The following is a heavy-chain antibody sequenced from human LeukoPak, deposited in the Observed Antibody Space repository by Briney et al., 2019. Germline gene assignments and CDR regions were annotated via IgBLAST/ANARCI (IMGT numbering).Heavy chain of an antibody. Sequence: GGSLRLSCAASGFTFSDYYMSWIRQPPGKGLEWVSYISSSGSTIYYADSVKGRFTISRDNAKNSLYLQMNSLRAEDTAVYYCASNYWYYYGSGSDDAFDIWGQGTMVTVSS. V-gene: IGHV3-11*01. CDR3: ASNYWYYYGSGSDDAFDI. D-gene: IGHD3-10*01. J-gene: IGHJ3*02. CDR1: GFTFSDYY. CDR2: ISSSGSTI.